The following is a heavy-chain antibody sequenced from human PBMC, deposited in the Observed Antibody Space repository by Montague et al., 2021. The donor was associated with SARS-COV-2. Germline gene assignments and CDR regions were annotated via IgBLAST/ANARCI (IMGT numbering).Heavy chain of an antibody. D-gene: IGHD4/OR15-4a*01. V-gene: IGHV4-34*01. CDR3: ARGTWKTTMVVLGVVGTAHDFDT. CDR2: VHDSGNA. J-gene: IGHJ5*01. Sequence: SETLSLTCAVYGGPFGGYYWSWIRQTPGKGLEWIGEVHDSGNANFNPSLKSRANISVDKSKNQFSLRLTSVTAADTALYWCARGTWKTTMVVLGVVGTAHDFDTWGQGIKVTVSP. CDR1: GGPFGGYY.